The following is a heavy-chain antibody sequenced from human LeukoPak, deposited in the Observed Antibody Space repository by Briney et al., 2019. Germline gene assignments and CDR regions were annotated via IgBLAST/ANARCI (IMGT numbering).Heavy chain of an antibody. CDR1: VGSLCGGDYY. V-gene: IGHV4-30-4*01. D-gene: IGHD4-11*01. J-gene: IGHJ4*02. Sequence: SLCLSCAVSVGSLCGGDYYGSWTRQPPGKGLGWIGYIYYSGSTYYNPSIKSRVTISVDTTKHQFPLKLTSVTAAATAEYYCARSSDYSTFDYWGQGTLVTVSS. CDR3: ARSSDYSTFDY. CDR2: IYYSGST.